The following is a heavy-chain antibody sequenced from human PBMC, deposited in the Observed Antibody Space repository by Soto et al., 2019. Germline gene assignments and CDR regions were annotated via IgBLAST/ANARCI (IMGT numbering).Heavy chain of an antibody. CDR2: LNAGNGNT. CDR3: AIGGYYDFWSGLSTTYGMDV. Sequence: ASVKVSCKASGYTFTSYAMHWVRQAPGQRLEWMGWLNAGNGNTKYSQKFQGRVTITRDTSASTAYMELSSLRSEDTAVYYCAIGGYYDFWSGLSTTYGMDVWGQGTTVTVSS. CDR1: GYTFTSYA. J-gene: IGHJ6*02. V-gene: IGHV1-3*01. D-gene: IGHD3-3*01.